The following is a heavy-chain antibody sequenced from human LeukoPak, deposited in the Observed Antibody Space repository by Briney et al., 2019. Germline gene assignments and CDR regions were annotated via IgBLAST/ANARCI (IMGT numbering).Heavy chain of an antibody. Sequence: PGGSLRVSRAVSLFTFISYGLHWVRQAPGKGLEWMAVISYDGTNKYYADSVQGRFTISRDNSKNTLYLQMNSLRAEDTAVYYCAKDLNYDFWSGLGIWGQGTLVSVSS. CDR1: LFTFISYG. V-gene: IGHV3-30*18. D-gene: IGHD3-3*01. J-gene: IGHJ4*02. CDR2: ISYDGTNK. CDR3: AKDLNYDFWSGLGI.